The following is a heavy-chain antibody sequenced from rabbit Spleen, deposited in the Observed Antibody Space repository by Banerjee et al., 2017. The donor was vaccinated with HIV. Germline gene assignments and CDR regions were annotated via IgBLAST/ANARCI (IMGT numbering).Heavy chain of an antibody. V-gene: IGHV1S45*01. J-gene: IGHJ4*01. Sequence: QQQLEESGGGLVQPEGSLTLTCTASGFSFSSSYWICWVRQAPGRGLEWIGCIYSSSSNTYYASWAKGRFTISKTSSTTVTLEMTSLTAADTATYFCARGGDSWAVTYFNLWGPGTLVTVS. D-gene: IGHD7-1*01. CDR1: GFSFSSSYW. CDR2: IYSSSSNT. CDR3: ARGGDSWAVTYFNL.